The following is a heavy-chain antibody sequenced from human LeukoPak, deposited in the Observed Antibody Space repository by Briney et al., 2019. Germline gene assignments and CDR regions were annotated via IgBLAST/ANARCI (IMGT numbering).Heavy chain of an antibody. CDR3: ARRFSGGSELGY. CDR1: GGSISSISYY. CDR2: IYYTGST. V-gene: IGHV4-39*01. D-gene: IGHD1-26*01. J-gene: IGHJ4*02. Sequence: TSETLSLTCTISGGSISSISYYWGWIRQPPGKGLEWIGSIYYTGSTYYNPSLKSRVTVSVDTSKNQFSLNLRSVTAADTAVYYCARRFSGGSELGYWGQGTLVTVSS.